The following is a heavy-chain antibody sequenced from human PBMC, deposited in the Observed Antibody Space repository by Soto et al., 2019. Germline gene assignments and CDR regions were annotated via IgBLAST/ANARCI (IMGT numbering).Heavy chain of an antibody. J-gene: IGHJ6*02. Sequence: SVKVSCKASGLTFTSSAVQWVRQARGQRLEWIGWIVVGSGNTNYAQKFQERVTITRDMSTSTAYMELSSLRSEDTAVYYCAAGYSSSWPYYYYGMDVWGQGTTVTVSS. V-gene: IGHV1-58*01. CDR1: GLTFTSSA. D-gene: IGHD6-13*01. CDR2: IVVGSGNT. CDR3: AAGYSSSWPYYYYGMDV.